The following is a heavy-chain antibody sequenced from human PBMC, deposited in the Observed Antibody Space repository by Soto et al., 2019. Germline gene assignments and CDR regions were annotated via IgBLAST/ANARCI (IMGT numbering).Heavy chain of an antibody. V-gene: IGHV3-30*03. Sequence: PGGSLRLSCAASGFTFSTYGMSWVRQAPGKGLEWVAVMSFDGSIKYYADSVKGRFTISRDNSKNTLYLQMNSLRAEDTAVYYCATIAVPPAFDIWGQGTMVTVSS. CDR1: GFTFSTYG. CDR2: MSFDGSIK. CDR3: ATIAVPPAFDI. D-gene: IGHD6-19*01. J-gene: IGHJ3*02.